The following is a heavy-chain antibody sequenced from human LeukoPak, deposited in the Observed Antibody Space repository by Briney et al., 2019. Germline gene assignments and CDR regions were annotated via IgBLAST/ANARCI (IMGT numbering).Heavy chain of an antibody. Sequence: SETLSLTXTVSGGSISNYYWSWIRQPAGKGLEWVGRIHSSGSASYNPSLKSRATMSIDTSKNQFSLDLTSVTAADTAVYYCARVQSRVSWQMQVWPRDAFDIWGQGAMVTVSS. J-gene: IGHJ3*02. CDR2: IHSSGSA. CDR1: GGSISNYY. CDR3: ARVQSRVSWQMQVWPRDAFDI. D-gene: IGHD5/OR15-5a*01. V-gene: IGHV4-4*07.